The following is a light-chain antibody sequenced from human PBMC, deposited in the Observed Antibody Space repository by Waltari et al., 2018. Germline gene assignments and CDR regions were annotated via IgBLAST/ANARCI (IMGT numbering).Light chain of an antibody. J-gene: IGLJ2*01. V-gene: IGLV1-47*02. Sequence: QSVLTQPPSTSGTPGQRVTIPCSGSSSNIGLNHVYWYQHPPGPAPKLLICTNDQRPSGVPDRVSGSKSGTSASLASSGLQSDDESDYFCAAWDDTLSAVVFGGGTKLTVL. CDR2: TND. CDR1: SSNIGLNH. CDR3: AAWDDTLSAVV.